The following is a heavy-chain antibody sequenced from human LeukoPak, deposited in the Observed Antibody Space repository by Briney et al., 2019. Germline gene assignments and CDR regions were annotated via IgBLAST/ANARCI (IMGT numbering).Heavy chain of an antibody. J-gene: IGHJ3*02. CDR2: IYHSGST. Sequence: PSQTLSLTCAVSGGSINSGGYSWSWIRQPPGKGLEWIGYIYHSGSTYYNPSLKSRVTISVDRSKNQFSLKLSSVTAADTAVYYCASSSWYDAFDIWGQGTMVTVSS. CDR3: ASSSWYDAFDI. V-gene: IGHV4-30-2*01. D-gene: IGHD6-13*01. CDR1: GGSINSGGYS.